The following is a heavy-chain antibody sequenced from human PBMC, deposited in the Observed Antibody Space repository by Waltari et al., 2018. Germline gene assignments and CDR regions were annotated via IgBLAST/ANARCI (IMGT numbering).Heavy chain of an antibody. CDR3: Y. D-gene: IGHD2-2*01. V-gene: IGHV4-39*01. Sequence: QLQLQESGPGLVKPSETLSLTCTVSGGSISSRSYYRGWIRQPPGKGLEWIGSIYYSGSTYYNPSLKSRVTISVDTAVYYCARRDCSSTSCHEMGGFDYWGQGTLVTVSS. J-gene: IGHJ4*02. CDR2: IYYSGST. CDR1: GGSISSRSYY.